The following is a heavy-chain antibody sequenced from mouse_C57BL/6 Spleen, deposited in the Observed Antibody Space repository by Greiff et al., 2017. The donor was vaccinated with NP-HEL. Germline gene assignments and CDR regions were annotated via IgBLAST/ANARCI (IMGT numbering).Heavy chain of an antibody. D-gene: IGHD1-1*01. J-gene: IGHJ1*03. CDR1: GYTFTSYW. CDR3: ASRITTVVATEYFDV. Sequence: QVQLQQPGAELVKPGASVKMSCKASGYTFTSYWITWVKQRPGQGLEWIGDIYPGSGSTNYNEKFKSKATLTVDTSSSTAYMQLSSLTSEDSAGYYCASRITTVVATEYFDVWGTWTTVTVSS. CDR2: IYPGSGST. V-gene: IGHV1-55*01.